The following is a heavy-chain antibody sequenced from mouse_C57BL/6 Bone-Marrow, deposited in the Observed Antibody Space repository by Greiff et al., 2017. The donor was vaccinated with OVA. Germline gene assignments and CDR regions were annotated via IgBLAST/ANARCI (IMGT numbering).Heavy chain of an antibody. D-gene: IGHD1-1*01. CDR2: IYPRSGNT. V-gene: IGHV1-81*01. J-gene: IGHJ3*01. Sequence: VQGVESGAELARPGASVKLSCKASGYTFTSYGISWVKQRTGQGLEWIGEIYPRSGNTYYNEKFKGKATLTADKSSSTAYMELRSLTSEDSAVYFCARSSYEAYWGQGTLVTVSA. CDR1: GYTFTSYG. CDR3: ARSSYEAY.